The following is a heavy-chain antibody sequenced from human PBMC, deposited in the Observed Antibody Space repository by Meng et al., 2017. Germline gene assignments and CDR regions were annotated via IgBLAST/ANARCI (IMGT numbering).Heavy chain of an antibody. J-gene: IGHJ4*02. D-gene: IGHD6-6*01. CDR3: ARRGIAARPFYY. CDR2: INHSGST. Sequence: QVQLSQWGAGVLKPSETLSLTCAVYGWSFSGYYWSWIRQPPGKGLEWIGEINHSGSTNYNPSLKSRGTISVDTSKNQFSLKLSSVTAADTAVYYRARRGIAARPFYYWGQGTLVTVSS. V-gene: IGHV4-34*01. CDR1: GWSFSGYY.